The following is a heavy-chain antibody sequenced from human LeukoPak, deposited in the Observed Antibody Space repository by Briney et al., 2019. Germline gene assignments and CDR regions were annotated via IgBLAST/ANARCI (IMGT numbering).Heavy chain of an antibody. CDR3: ARCTASCYANAFDV. J-gene: IGHJ3*01. Sequence: GGSLRLSCATSGFTSNNNAMSWVRQGPGKGLEWVSGINGGGDATEYTDSVKGRFTISRDNSKNTLYLQMNSLRPDDTAVYYCARCTASCYANAFDVWGQGTLLTVSS. CDR2: INGGGDAT. V-gene: IGHV3-23*01. D-gene: IGHD2-2*01. CDR1: GFTSNNNA.